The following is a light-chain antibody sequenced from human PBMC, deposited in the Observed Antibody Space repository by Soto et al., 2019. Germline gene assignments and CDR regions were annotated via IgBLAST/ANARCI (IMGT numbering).Light chain of an antibody. CDR3: SSYTSSSTLHV. V-gene: IGLV2-14*01. Sequence: QSALTQPASVSGSPGQSITISCTGTSSDVGGYNYVSWYQQHPGKAPKLMIYDVSNRPSGVSNRFSGSKSGNTASLTISGLQAEDEADYYCSSYTSSSTLHVFGPVTKVKVL. J-gene: IGLJ1*01. CDR1: SSDVGGYNY. CDR2: DVS.